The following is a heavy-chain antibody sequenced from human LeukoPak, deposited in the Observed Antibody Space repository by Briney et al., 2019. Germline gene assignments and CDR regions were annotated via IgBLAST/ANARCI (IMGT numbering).Heavy chain of an antibody. D-gene: IGHD5-24*01. J-gene: IGHJ4*02. CDR2: IYSSGST. CDR1: GGPTSTYY. Sequence: PSETKSLTCTVSGGPTSTYYWSWIRQPPGKGLEWIGCIYSSGSTNYNPSLKSRVTILLDTSKNQFSLNLNSVTAADTAVYYCARLDEMATLDYWGQGTLVTVSS. CDR3: ARLDEMATLDY. V-gene: IGHV4-59*08.